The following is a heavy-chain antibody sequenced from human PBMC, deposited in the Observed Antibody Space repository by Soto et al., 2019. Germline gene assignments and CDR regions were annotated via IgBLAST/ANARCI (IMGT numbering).Heavy chain of an antibody. D-gene: IGHD2-2*01. J-gene: IGHJ4*02. Sequence: PSETLSLTCTVAGGSISSSSCYWGWIRQPPGKGLEWIGTIYYTGSTYYSPSLKSRVTMSVDTSKNQFSLKLSSVTAADTAVYYCAREIRGSCSSSTCYGRNWGQGTLVTVSS. V-gene: IGHV4-39*02. CDR3: AREIRGSCSSSTCYGRN. CDR1: GGSISSSSCY. CDR2: IYYTGST.